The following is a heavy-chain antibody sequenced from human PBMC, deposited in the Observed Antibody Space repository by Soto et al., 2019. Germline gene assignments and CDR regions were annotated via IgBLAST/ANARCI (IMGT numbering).Heavy chain of an antibody. J-gene: IGHJ4*02. CDR2: ISGSGSNP. Sequence: EVQVLESGGGLVQPGGSLRLSCAASGFAFSGYAMRWVRQAPGQGLEWVSAISGSGSNPYYADSVKGRFTISRDNSKNTLYRQINSWRDEYTALYYCAMTASMTIGDGFYHWGQGTLCTVPS. V-gene: IGHV3-23*01. D-gene: IGHD4-17*01. CDR1: GFAFSGYA. CDR3: AMTASMTIGDGFYH.